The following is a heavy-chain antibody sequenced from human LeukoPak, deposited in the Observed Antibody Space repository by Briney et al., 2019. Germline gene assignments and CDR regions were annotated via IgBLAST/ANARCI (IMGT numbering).Heavy chain of an antibody. J-gene: IGHJ5*02. CDR1: GGSISSRSYY. V-gene: IGHV4-61*01. CDR3: ARAPSYCSSSSCYVMAFDP. D-gene: IGHD2-2*01. Sequence: SETLSLTCTVSGGSISSRSYYWGWIRQPPGKGLEWIGYIYYSGSINYNPSLKSRVTISIDTSKKQFSLKLRSVTAADTAVYYCARAPSYCSSSSCYVMAFDPWGQGTLVTVSS. CDR2: IYYSGSI.